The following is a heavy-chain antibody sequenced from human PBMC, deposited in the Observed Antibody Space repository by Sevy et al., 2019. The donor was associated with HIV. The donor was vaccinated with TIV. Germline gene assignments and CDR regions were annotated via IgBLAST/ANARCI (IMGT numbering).Heavy chain of an antibody. V-gene: IGHV3-30-3*01. Sequence: GGSLRLSCAASGFTFSSYAMHWVRQAPGKGLEWVAVISYDGSNNYYADSVKGRFTISRDNSKNTLYLQMNSLRAEDTAVYYCARARAIVVVTAADYWGQGTLVTVSS. CDR2: ISYDGSNN. CDR3: ARARAIVVVTAADY. CDR1: GFTFSSYA. D-gene: IGHD2-21*02. J-gene: IGHJ4*02.